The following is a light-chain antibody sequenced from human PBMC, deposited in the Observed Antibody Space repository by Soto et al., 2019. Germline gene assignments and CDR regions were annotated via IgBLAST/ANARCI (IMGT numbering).Light chain of an antibody. CDR1: QSVSSN. J-gene: IGKJ4*01. V-gene: IGKV3-15*01. Sequence: ERLMTQSPATLSVSPGESATLSCRASQSVSSNLAWYQQKPGQAPRLLIYGVSTRATGIPARFSGSGSETKFTLTISSLQSEDFAVYYCQQYNNWPPLTFGGGTKVDIK. CDR3: QQYNNWPPLT. CDR2: GVS.